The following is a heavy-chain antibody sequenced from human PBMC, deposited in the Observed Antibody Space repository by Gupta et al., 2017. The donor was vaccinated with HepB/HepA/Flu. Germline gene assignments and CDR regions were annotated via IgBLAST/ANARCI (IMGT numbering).Heavy chain of an antibody. CDR2: IKQEGSEK. D-gene: IGHD2-8*02. CDR1: GFTFSSYW. J-gene: IGHJ5*02. Sequence: EVQLVESGGGLVQPGGSLRLSCAASGFTFSSYWMSWVRQAPGKGLEWVANIKQEGSEKYYVDSVKGRVTISRDNDKNSLYLQMNSLRAEDTAVYYCARDPTFTYGWSWGQGTLVTVSA. V-gene: IGHV3-7*01. CDR3: ARDPTFTYGWS.